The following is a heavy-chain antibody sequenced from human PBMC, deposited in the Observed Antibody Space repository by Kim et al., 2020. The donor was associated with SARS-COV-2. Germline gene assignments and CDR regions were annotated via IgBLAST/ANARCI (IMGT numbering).Heavy chain of an antibody. J-gene: IGHJ3*02. CDR2: IYYSGST. Sequence: SETLSLTCTVSGGSISSGGYYWIWIRQHQGKGLEWIGYIYYSGSTYYNPSLQSRVTISVDTIKNQFSLKLSSVTAADTAVYYCARDSSTSRITIFGVVMDAFDIWGQGTMVTVSS. D-gene: IGHD3-3*01. CDR3: ARDSSTSRITIFGVVMDAFDI. V-gene: IGHV4-31*03. CDR1: GGSISSGGYY.